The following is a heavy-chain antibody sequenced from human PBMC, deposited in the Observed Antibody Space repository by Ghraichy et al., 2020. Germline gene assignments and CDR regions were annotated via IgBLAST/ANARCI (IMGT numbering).Heavy chain of an antibody. CDR3: ARATLVVITMFDY. CDR2: IYHSGST. J-gene: IGHJ4*02. D-gene: IGHD3-22*01. CDR1: GYSISSGYY. V-gene: IGHV4-38-2*01. Sequence: SETLSLTCAVSGYSISSGYYWGWIRQPPGKGLEWIGSIYHSGSTYYNPSLKSRVTISVDTSKNQFSLKLSSVTAADTAVYYCARATLVVITMFDYWGQGTLVTVSS.